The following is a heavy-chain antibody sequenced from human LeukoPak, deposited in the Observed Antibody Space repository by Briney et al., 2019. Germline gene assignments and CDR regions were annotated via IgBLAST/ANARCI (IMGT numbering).Heavy chain of an antibody. CDR3: AKDGYCSDGSCYPNFFDP. V-gene: IGHV3-11*06. CDR1: GFTFSDYY. CDR2: ISSSSSYT. Sequence: GGSLRLSCAASGFTFSDYYMSWIRQAPGKGLEWVSYISSSSSYTNYADSVKGRFTISRDNAKNSLYLQMNSLRAEDTAVYYCAKDGYCSDGSCYPNFFDPWGQGTLVTVSS. J-gene: IGHJ5*02. D-gene: IGHD2-15*01.